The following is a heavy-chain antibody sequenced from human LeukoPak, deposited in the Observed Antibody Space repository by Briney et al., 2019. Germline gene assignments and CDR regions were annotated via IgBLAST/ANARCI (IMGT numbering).Heavy chain of an antibody. J-gene: IGHJ4*02. D-gene: IGHD4-23*01. CDR3: AKDILRWSFDY. CDR1: GFTVSSNY. V-gene: IGHV3-53*01. CDR2: IGGDSRT. Sequence: PGGSLRLSCAASGFTVSSNYMTWVRQAPGKGLEWVSVIGGDSRTHYADSVEGRFTISRDTSKNMLYLQMNNLRAEDTAVYYCAKDILRWSFDYWGQGTLVTVSS.